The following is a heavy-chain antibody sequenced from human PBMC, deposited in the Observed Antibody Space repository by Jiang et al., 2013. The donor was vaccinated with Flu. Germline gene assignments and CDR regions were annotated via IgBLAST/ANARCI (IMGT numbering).Heavy chain of an antibody. CDR3: ARDPYDFWSGYPTSKEKTKPDDAFDI. D-gene: IGHD3-3*01. Sequence: GSSVKVSCKASGGTFSSYAISWVRQAPGQGLEWMGRIIPILGIANYAQKFQGRVTITADKSTSTAYMELSSLRSEDTAVYYCARDPYDFWSGYPTSKEKTKPDDAFDIWGQGTMVTVSS. J-gene: IGHJ3*02. CDR1: GGTFSSYA. CDR2: IIPILGIA. V-gene: IGHV1-69*04.